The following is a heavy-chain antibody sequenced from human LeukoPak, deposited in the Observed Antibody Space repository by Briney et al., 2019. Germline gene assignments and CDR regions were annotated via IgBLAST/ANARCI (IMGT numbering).Heavy chain of an antibody. V-gene: IGHV3-30*04. CDR2: ILSDGSIQ. D-gene: IGHD1-26*01. CDR3: ARGAILGGYNLIDD. Sequence: GGSLRLSCAASGFTFGTYAMHWVRQAPGKGLEWVSVILSDGSIQNSADSVRGRFIISRDNSKNTLFLQMNRLRTEDTAVYYCARGAILGGYNLIDDWGQGTLVTVSS. J-gene: IGHJ4*02. CDR1: GFTFGTYA.